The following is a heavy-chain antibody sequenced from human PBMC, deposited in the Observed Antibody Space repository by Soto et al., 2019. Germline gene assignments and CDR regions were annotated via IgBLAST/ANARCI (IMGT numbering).Heavy chain of an antibody. V-gene: IGHV3-21*01. CDR2: ISSSSSYI. CDR1: GFTFSSYS. D-gene: IGHD3-16*01. J-gene: IGHJ3*02. Sequence: GGSLRLSCAASGFTFSSYSMNWVRQAPGKGLEWVSSISSSSSYIYYADSVKGRFTISRDNAKNSLYLQMNSLGAEDTAVYYCARVHPGGVVLDAFDIWDQGTMVTVSS. CDR3: ARVHPGGVVLDAFDI.